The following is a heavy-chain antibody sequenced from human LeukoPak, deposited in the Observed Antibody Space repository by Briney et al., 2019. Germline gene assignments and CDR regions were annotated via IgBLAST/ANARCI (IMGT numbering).Heavy chain of an antibody. V-gene: IGHV7-4-1*02. D-gene: IGHD1-7*01. Sequence: ASVKVSCKASGYTFTRYSINWVRQAPGQGLEWMGHIDTHTGNPTYAQGFTGRFVFSLDTSVSTTYLHINSLKAEDTAVYYCATGWNSRPYYFDYWGQGTLVTVSS. CDR2: IDTHTGNP. CDR1: GYTFTRYS. CDR3: ATGWNSRPYYFDY. J-gene: IGHJ4*02.